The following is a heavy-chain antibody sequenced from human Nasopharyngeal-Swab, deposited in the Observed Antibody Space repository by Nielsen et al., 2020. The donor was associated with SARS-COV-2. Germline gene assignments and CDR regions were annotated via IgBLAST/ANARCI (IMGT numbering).Heavy chain of an antibody. D-gene: IGHD4-17*01. CDR3: ARVTYGDSNWFDP. J-gene: IGHJ5*02. Sequence: GGSLRLSCAASGFTVSSNYMSWVRQAPGKGLEWVSVIYSGGSTYYADSVKGRFTISRDNSKNTLYLQMNSLRAEDTAVYYCARVTYGDSNWFDPWGQGTLVTVSS. CDR1: GFTVSSNY. CDR2: IYSGGST. V-gene: IGHV3-53*01.